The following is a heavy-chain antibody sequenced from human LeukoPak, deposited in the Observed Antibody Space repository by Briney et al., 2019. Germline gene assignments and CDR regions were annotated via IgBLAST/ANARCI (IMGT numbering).Heavy chain of an antibody. V-gene: IGHV4-34*01. J-gene: IGHJ4*02. CDR3: ARGYYDSSGYSLMDY. D-gene: IGHD3-22*01. CDR1: GGSFSGCY. Sequence: PSETLSLTCAVYGGSFSGCYWSWIRQPPGKGLEWIGEINHSGSTNYNPSLKSRVTISVDTSKNQFSLKLSSVTAADTAVYYCARGYYDSSGYSLMDYWGQGTLVTVSS. CDR2: INHSGST.